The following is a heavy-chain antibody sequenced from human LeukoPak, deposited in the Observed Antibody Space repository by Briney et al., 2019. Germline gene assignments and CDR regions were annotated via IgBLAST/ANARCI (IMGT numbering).Heavy chain of an antibody. Sequence: GGSLRLSCAASGFTFSSYWMSWVRQAPGKGLEWVANIKQDGSEKYYVDSVKGRLTISRDNAKNSLYLQMNSLRAEDTAVYYCARGDGVVITTHFDYWGQGTLVTVSS. D-gene: IGHD3-3*01. CDR2: IKQDGSEK. CDR1: GFTFSSYW. J-gene: IGHJ4*02. CDR3: ARGDGVVITTHFDY. V-gene: IGHV3-7*01.